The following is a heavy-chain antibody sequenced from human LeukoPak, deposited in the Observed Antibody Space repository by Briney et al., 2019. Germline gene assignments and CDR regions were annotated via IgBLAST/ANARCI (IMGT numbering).Heavy chain of an antibody. V-gene: IGHV1-18*01. CDR2: ISAYNGNT. Sequence: ASVKVSCKASGYTFTSYGIIWVRQAPGQGLEWMGWISAYNGNTNYAQKLQGRVTMTTDTSTSTAYMELRSLRSDDTAVYYCARDTPGYCSGGSCSQGYWGQGTLVTVSS. CDR3: ARDTPGYCSGGSCSQGY. CDR1: GYTFTSYG. J-gene: IGHJ4*02. D-gene: IGHD2-15*01.